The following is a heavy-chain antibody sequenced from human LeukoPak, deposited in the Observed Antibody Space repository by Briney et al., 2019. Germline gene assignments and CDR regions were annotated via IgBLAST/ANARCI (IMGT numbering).Heavy chain of an antibody. Sequence: GESLKISCKGSGYSINNYWIGWVRQMPGKGLEWMGIIYPADSDIRYSPSFQGQVTISADKSISTAYLQWSSLKASDTATYYCARQEYCGGGSCYTWFDPWGQGTLVTVSS. D-gene: IGHD2-15*01. CDR2: IYPADSDI. V-gene: IGHV5-51*01. CDR1: GYSINNYW. CDR3: ARQEYCGGGSCYTWFDP. J-gene: IGHJ5*02.